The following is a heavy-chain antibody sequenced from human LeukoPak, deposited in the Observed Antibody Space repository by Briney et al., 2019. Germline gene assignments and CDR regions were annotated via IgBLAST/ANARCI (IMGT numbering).Heavy chain of an antibody. J-gene: IGHJ4*02. CDR1: GYTFTSYY. CDR3: ARGQRPTRVVTSELFDY. Sequence: ASVKVSCKASGYTFTSYYIYWVRQAPGQGLEWMGLINPGGGNTNYAQKFQGRVTMTRDMSTSTVYMGLSSLTSEDTAVYYCARGQRPTRVVTSELFDYWGQGTLVTVSS. CDR2: INPGGGNT. V-gene: IGHV1-46*01. D-gene: IGHD3-3*01.